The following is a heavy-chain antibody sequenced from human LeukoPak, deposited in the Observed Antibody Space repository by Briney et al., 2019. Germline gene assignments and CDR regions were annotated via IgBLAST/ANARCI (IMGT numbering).Heavy chain of an antibody. CDR3: ARESRPRYCSSTSCYTAFDY. Sequence: PGGSLGLSCAASGFTFSDYYMSWIRQAPGKGLEWISYISSSGSTIYYADSVKGRFTISRDNAKNSLYLQMNSLRAEDTAVYYCARESRPRYCSSTSCYTAFDYWGQGTLVTVSS. V-gene: IGHV3-11*01. CDR1: GFTFSDYY. CDR2: ISSSGSTI. D-gene: IGHD2-2*02. J-gene: IGHJ4*02.